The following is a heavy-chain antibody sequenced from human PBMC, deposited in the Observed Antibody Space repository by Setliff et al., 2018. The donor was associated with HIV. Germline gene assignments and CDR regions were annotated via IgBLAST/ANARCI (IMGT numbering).Heavy chain of an antibody. CDR3: VKAVIVVIPAAIFDY. CDR2: ISSNGGST. V-gene: IGHV3-64D*09. CDR1: GFTFSSYA. Sequence: GGSLRLSCAASGFTFSSYAMSWVRQAPGKGLEWVSAISSNGGSTYYADSVKGRFTISRDNSKNTLYLQMSSLRVEDTAVYYCVKAVIVVIPAAIFDYWGQGTLVTVSS. J-gene: IGHJ4*02. D-gene: IGHD2-2*01.